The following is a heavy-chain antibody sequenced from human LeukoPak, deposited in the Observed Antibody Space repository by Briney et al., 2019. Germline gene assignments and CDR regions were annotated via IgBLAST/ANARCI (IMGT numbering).Heavy chain of an antibody. CDR1: GFTVSSNY. CDR3: SSWPHNDY. Sequence: GGSLRLSCAASGFTVSSNYMSWVRQAPGKGLEWVSYISSSSSTIYYADSVKGRFTISRDNAKNSLYLQMNSLRVEDTAVYYCSSWPHNDYWGQGTLVTVSS. V-gene: IGHV3-48*04. J-gene: IGHJ4*02. D-gene: IGHD6-13*01. CDR2: ISSSSSTI.